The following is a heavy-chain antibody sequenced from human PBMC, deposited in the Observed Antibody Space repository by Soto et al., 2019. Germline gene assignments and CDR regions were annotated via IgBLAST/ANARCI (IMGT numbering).Heavy chain of an antibody. V-gene: IGHV4-59*01. CDR3: ARVENPVFPWFDP. CDR1: GASISSYH. J-gene: IGHJ5*02. Sequence: SETLSLTCSVSGASISSYHWSWIRQPPGKGLEWIGYIYYSGSTNYNPSLKSRVTISVDTSKNQFSLKLSSVTAADTAVYYCARVENPVFPWFDPWGQGTLVTVS. CDR2: IYYSGST.